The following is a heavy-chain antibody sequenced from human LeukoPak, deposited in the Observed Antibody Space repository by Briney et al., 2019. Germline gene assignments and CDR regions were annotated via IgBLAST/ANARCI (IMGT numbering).Heavy chain of an antibody. D-gene: IGHD2-2*01. Sequence: SETLSLTCTVSGGSISSYYWSWIRQPPGKGLEWIGYIYYSGSTNYNPSLKSRGTISVDTSKNQFSLKLSSVTAADTAVYYCARGLRVVPAPFYYYYYMDVWGKGTTVTVSS. J-gene: IGHJ6*03. CDR2: IYYSGST. CDR3: ARGLRVVPAPFYYYYYMDV. V-gene: IGHV4-59*01. CDR1: GGSISSYY.